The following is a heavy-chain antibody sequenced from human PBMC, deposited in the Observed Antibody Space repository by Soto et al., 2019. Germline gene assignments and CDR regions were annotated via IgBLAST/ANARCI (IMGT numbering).Heavy chain of an antibody. CDR1: GFTFSNAW. V-gene: IGHV3-15*07. CDR3: TTDPFQSSSWEVYYYGMDV. J-gene: IGHJ6*02. CDR2: IKSKTDGGTT. D-gene: IGHD6-6*01. Sequence: GGSLRLSCAASGFTFSNAWMNWVRQAPGKGLEWVGRIKSKTDGGTTDYAAPVKGRFTISRDDSKNTLYLQMNSLKTEDTAVYYCTTDPFQSSSWEVYYYGMDVWGQGTTVTVSS.